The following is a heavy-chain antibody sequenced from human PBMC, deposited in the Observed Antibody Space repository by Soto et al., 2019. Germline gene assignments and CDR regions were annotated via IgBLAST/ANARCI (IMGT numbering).Heavy chain of an antibody. J-gene: IGHJ4*02. CDR1: GFTFSIYA. CDR3: AKDQSNSNPLYYFDF. CDR2: MSRTGDNT. Sequence: GGSLRLSCAASGFTFSIYAMTWVRQSPGKGLEWVSSMSRTGDNTYYADSVKGRFTISRDNSKNTLYLQMNSLRAEDTAKYYCAKDQSNSNPLYYFDFWGPGTLVTVSS. V-gene: IGHV3-23*01. D-gene: IGHD3-22*01.